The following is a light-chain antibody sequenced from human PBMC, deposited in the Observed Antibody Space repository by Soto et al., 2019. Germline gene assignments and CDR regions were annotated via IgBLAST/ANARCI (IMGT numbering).Light chain of an antibody. CDR3: SAWDNSLNGYV. J-gene: IGLJ1*01. CDR1: SSNIGSNT. CDR2: TAG. V-gene: IGLV1-44*01. Sequence: QSVLTQPLSVSASPGQRVTISCSGGSSNIGSNTVAWYQHLPGTAPPRLIFTAGQRPSGVPGRFSGSKSGTSASLAISGRQSEDEGDDYCSAWDNSLNGYVFGPGTKVTVL.